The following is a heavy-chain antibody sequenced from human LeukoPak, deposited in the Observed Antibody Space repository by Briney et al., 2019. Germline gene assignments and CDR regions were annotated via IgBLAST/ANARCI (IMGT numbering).Heavy chain of an antibody. CDR3: ARHLYYYGSGSYYIKADNWFDP. CDR2: IYYSGST. CDR1: GGSISSYY. V-gene: IGHV4-59*08. Sequence: LETLSLTCTVSGGSISSYYWSWIRQPPGKGLEWIGYIYYSGSTNYNPSLKSRVTISVDTSKNQFSLKLSSVTAADTAVYYCARHLYYYGSGSYYIKADNWFDPWGQGTLVTVSS. J-gene: IGHJ5*02. D-gene: IGHD3-10*01.